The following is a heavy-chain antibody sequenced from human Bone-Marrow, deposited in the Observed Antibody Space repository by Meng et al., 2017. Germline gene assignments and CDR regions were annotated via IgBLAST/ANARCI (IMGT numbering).Heavy chain of an antibody. V-gene: IGHV4-61*01. D-gene: IGHD2-15*01. J-gene: IGHJ3*02. CDR1: GGSVSSGSYY. Sequence: GSLRLSCTVSGGSVSSGSYYWSWIRQPPGKGLEWIGYIYYSGITNYNPSLRSRVTISVDTSKTQFSLRLTFVTAADTALYYCARAPTYWSGGSCYSGGAFDIWGQGARVT. CDR3: ARAPTYWSGGSCYSGGAFDI. CDR2: IYYSGIT.